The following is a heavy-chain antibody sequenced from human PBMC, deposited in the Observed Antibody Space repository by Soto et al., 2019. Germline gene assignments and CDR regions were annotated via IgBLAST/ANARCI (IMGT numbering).Heavy chain of an antibody. D-gene: IGHD4-17*01. Sequence: PSDTLSLTCTVSGVSVSSGSFCWAWIRQPPGEGLEWVGFGSYSGTTNYKPSLKSRVTISVDTSRSQISLKVSSLTAADTAVYYCARGATVTQFDYWGRGTLVTVSS. CDR1: GVSVSSGSFC. J-gene: IGHJ4*02. CDR2: GSYSGTT. V-gene: IGHV4-61*01. CDR3: ARGATVTQFDY.